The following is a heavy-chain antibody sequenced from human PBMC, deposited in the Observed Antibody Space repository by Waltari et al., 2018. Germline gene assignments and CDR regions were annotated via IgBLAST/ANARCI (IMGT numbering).Heavy chain of an antibody. V-gene: IGHV4-61*02. J-gene: IGHJ6*02. D-gene: IGHD3-9*01. Sequence: QVQLQESGPGLVRPSQTLSLTCTVSGGSISSGSVYWTWIRQPAGKGLEWVGHIFTSGSTKYNPAIKSRVSVSLDTSENQFSLRLGSVTAADTAVYYCARDEARYYDIMTGGGYYGLDVWGQGTTVTVSS. CDR1: GGSISSGSVY. CDR2: IFTSGST. CDR3: ARDEARYYDIMTGGGYYGLDV.